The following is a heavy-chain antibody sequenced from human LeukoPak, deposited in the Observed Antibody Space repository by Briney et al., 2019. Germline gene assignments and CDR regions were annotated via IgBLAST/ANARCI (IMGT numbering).Heavy chain of an antibody. CDR2: ISGSGGST. J-gene: IGHJ5*02. Sequence: PGGSLRLSCAASGFTFSSYAMSWVRQAPGKGLEWVSAISGSGGSTYYADSVKGRFTISRDNSKNTLYLQMNSLRAEDTAVYYCATTLTIFGASTGWFDPWGQGTLSPSPQ. V-gene: IGHV3-23*01. D-gene: IGHD3-3*01. CDR3: ATTLTIFGASTGWFDP. CDR1: GFTFSSYA.